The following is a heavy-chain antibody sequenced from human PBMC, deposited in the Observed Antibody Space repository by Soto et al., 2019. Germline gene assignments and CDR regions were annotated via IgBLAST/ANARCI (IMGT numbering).Heavy chain of an antibody. CDR3: AKVGRSGYFYYYMDV. D-gene: IGHD6-25*01. Sequence: EVQLLESGGGLEQPGGSLRLSCAASGFTFSSYAMSWVRQAPGKGLEWVSGIGGSGANTDYADSVKGRLTISRVNSKNTLFLQMKSLRAEDTAVYYCAKVGRSGYFYYYMDVWGKGTTVTVSS. J-gene: IGHJ6*03. V-gene: IGHV3-23*01. CDR2: IGGSGANT. CDR1: GFTFSSYA.